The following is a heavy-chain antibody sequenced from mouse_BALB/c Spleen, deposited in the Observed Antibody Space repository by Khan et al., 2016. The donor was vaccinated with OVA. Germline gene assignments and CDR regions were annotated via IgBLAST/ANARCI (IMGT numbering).Heavy chain of an antibody. D-gene: IGHD2-14*01. J-gene: IGHJ3*01. CDR3: VRDGDYCRNVGSFGY. V-gene: IGHV1-4*01. CDR1: GYTFASYT. Sequence: VKLLESGAELARPGASVKMSCKASGYTFASYTIHWIKQRPGQGLEWIGYINPSNGYTNYNQTFKDKATLTADKSSTTDYMQLSSPTFDDSAVFNGVRDGDYCRNVGSFGYWGQGTLVTVSA. CDR2: INPSNGYT.